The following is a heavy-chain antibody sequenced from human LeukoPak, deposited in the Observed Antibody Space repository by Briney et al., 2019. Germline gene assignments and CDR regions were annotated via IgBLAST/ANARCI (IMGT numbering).Heavy chain of an antibody. J-gene: IGHJ4*02. CDR2: IDSSGAYI. CDR1: GFSFGDYS. Sequence: GGSLRLSCGVSGFSFGDYSMNWVRQTPEKGLEWLSSIDSSGAYIYYADSVKGRVTISRDNAKNSLFLQMSRLRAEDTAVYYCVGDQADTQFDSGEMITLAHWGQGTLVIVSS. V-gene: IGHV3-21*01. D-gene: IGHD5-24*01. CDR3: VGDQADTQFDSGEMITLAH.